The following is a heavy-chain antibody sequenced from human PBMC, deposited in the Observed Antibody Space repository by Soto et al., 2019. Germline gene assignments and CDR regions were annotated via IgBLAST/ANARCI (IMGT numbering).Heavy chain of an antibody. V-gene: IGHV3-30-3*01. Sequence: QVQLVESGGGVVQPGRSLRLSCAASGFTFSSYAMHWVRQAPGKGLEWVAVISYDGSNKYYADSVKGRFTISRDNSKNTLYLQMNSLRAEDTAVYYCATSVHHGGHDYWGQGTLVTVSS. CDR1: GFTFSSYA. CDR3: ATSVHHGGHDY. J-gene: IGHJ4*02. CDR2: ISYDGSNK. D-gene: IGHD3-16*01.